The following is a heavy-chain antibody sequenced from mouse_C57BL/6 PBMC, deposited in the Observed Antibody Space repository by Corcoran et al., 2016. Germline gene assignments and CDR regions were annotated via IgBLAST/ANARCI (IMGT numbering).Heavy chain of an antibody. CDR2: INTYSGVP. Sequence: QIQLIQSGPELKKPGETVKISCKASGYTFTTYGMSWVKQAPGKGLKWMGWINTYSGVPTYADDFKGRFAFSLETSASTAYLQINNLKNEDTATYFCARRRALTWPDYWGQGTTLTVSS. D-gene: IGHD3-3*01. CDR1: GYTFTTYG. J-gene: IGHJ2*01. V-gene: IGHV9-3*01. CDR3: ARRRALTWPDY.